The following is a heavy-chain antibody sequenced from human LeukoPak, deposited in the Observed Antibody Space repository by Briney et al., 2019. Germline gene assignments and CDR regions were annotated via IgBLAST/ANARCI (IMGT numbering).Heavy chain of an antibody. CDR3: ARGRGSVTLPYYYYYMDV. CDR1: GGSFSGYY. V-gene: IGHV4-34*01. CDR2: INHSGST. J-gene: IGHJ6*03. D-gene: IGHD3-10*01. Sequence: SETLSLTCAVYGGSFSGYYWSWIRQPPGKGLEWIGEINHSGSTNYNPSLKSRVTISVDTSKNQFPLKLSSVTAADTAVYYCARGRGSVTLPYYYYYMDVWGKGTTVTVSS.